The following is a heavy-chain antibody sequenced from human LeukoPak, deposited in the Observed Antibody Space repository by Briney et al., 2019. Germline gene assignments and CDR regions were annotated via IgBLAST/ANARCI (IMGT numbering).Heavy chain of an antibody. D-gene: IGHD3-10*01. CDR1: GFTFSNYG. Sequence: GGSLRLSCAASGFTFSNYGMHWVRQAPGKGLEWVAVISYDGSKKYHADSVKGRFTISRDNSKNTVFLQMTSLRVEGTAVYYCAKNGGVRGYYFDSWGQGTLVTVSS. V-gene: IGHV3-30*18. J-gene: IGHJ4*02. CDR2: ISYDGSKK. CDR3: AKNGGVRGYYFDS.